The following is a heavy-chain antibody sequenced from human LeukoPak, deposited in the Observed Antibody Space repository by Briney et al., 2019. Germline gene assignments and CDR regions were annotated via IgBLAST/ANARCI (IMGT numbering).Heavy chain of an antibody. D-gene: IGHD3-9*01. CDR2: IYHSGST. CDR1: GDSISSGYY. V-gene: IGHV4-38-2*01. CDR3: ASAVILTGLDY. Sequence: SETLSLTCAVSGDSISSGYYWGWIRQPPGKGLEWIGSIYHSGSTYYNPSLKSRVTISVDTSKNQFSLKLSSVTAADTAVYYCASAVILTGLDYWGQGTLVTVSS. J-gene: IGHJ4*02.